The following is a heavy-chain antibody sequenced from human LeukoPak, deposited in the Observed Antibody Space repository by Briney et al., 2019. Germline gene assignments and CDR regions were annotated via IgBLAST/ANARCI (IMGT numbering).Heavy chain of an antibody. CDR2: IIPILGIA. V-gene: IGHV1-69*02. D-gene: IGHD3-3*01. Sequence: SVKVSCKASGGTFSSYTISWVRQAPGQGLEWTGRIIPILGIANYAQKFQGRVTITADKSTSTAYMELSSLRSEDTAVYYCASCHYDFWSGYYPWGQGTLVTVSS. J-gene: IGHJ5*02. CDR1: GGTFSSYT. CDR3: ASCHYDFWSGYYP.